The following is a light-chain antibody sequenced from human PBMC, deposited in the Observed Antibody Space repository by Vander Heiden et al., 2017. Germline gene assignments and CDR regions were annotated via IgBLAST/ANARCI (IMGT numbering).Light chain of an antibody. CDR1: QSISSW. CDR2: DAS. V-gene: IGKV1-5*01. J-gene: IGKJ1*01. Sequence: IQMTQSPSTLSASVGDRVTITCRASQSISSWLAWYQQKPGKAPKPLIYDASSLESGVPSRFSGSGSGTEFTLTISSLQPDDFATYYCQQYNSYWTFGQGTKVEIK. CDR3: QQYNSYWT.